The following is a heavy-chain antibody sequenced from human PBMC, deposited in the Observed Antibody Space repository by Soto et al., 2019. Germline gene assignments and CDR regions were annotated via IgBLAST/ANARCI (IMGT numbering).Heavy chain of an antibody. CDR1: GFTFSNYG. J-gene: IGHJ4*02. CDR3: ARVTSIAVPEGP. V-gene: IGHV1-18*01. D-gene: IGHD6-19*01. CDR2: VSAYNGYT. Sequence: QVQLVQSGAEVKKPGASVKVSCKGSGFTFSNYGFNWVRQAPGQGLEWVGWVSAYNGYTKSAQNFQDRLIMTTDTSTNTAYMELRGLRPEDTALYYCARVTSIAVPEGPWGQGTLVTVSS.